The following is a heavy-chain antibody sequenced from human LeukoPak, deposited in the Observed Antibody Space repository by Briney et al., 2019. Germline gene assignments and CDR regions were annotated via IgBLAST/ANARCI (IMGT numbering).Heavy chain of an antibody. CDR2: INHSGST. D-gene: IGHD5-18*01. J-gene: IGHJ4*02. CDR3: ARLGDSYATDY. V-gene: IGHV4-34*01. Sequence: PSETLSLTCAVYGGSFSGYYWSWIRQPPGKGLEWIGEINHSGSTNYNPSLKSRVTISVDTSKNQFSLKLSSVTAADTAVYYCARLGDSYATDYWGQGTLVTASS. CDR1: GGSFSGYY.